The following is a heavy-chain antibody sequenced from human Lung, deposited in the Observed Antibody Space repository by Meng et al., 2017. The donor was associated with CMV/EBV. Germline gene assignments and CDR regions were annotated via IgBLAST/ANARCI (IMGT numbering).Heavy chain of an antibody. CDR2: ISFRSSII. CDR3: AGYTSSSYGMGV. D-gene: IGHD3-16*02. V-gene: IGHV3-48*01. J-gene: IGHJ6*02. Sequence: GGSLRLXCEASGFTFRSYNMNWVRQAPGKGLEWVSYISFRSSIIHYADSVKGRFTISRDKARDSLYLQVNSLRAEDTAIYFCAGYTSSSYGMGVWGQGSTVTVSS. CDR1: GFTFRSYN.